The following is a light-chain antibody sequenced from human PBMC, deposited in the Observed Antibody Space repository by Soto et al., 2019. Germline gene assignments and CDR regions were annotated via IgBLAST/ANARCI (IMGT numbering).Light chain of an antibody. CDR2: QAY. CDR3: QQRSNWPRT. J-gene: IGKJ1*01. V-gene: IGKV1-5*03. Sequence: DIQMTQSPSTLSAFVGDRFTITCRASQTISGWLAWDQQKPWKPPNLLIYQAYTLQSGVSSRFSGSGSGTDFTLTISSLEPEDFAVYYCQQRSNWPRTFGQGTKV. CDR1: QTISGW.